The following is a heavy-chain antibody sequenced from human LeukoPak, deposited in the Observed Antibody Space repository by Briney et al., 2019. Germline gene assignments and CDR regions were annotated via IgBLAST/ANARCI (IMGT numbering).Heavy chain of an antibody. CDR1: GFTFSSYE. CDR3: AKTGSFVVVLISTLGGAFDI. Sequence: PGGSLRLSCAASGFTFSSYEMNWVRQAPGKGLEWVSYISSSGSTMYYADSVKGRFTISRDNSRNTLYLQMNSLRAEDTATYYCAKTGSFVVVLISTLGGAFDIWGQGTMVTVSS. V-gene: IGHV3-48*03. CDR2: ISSSGSTM. D-gene: IGHD4/OR15-4a*01. J-gene: IGHJ3*02.